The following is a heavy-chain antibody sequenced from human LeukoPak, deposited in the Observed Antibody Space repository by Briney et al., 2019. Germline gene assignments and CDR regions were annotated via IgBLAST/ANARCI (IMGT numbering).Heavy chain of an antibody. CDR3: AREGIVGAKDAFDI. J-gene: IGHJ3*02. CDR2: IYTSGST. V-gene: IGHV4-4*07. CDR1: RGSISSYY. Sequence: PSETLSLTCSVSRGSISSYYWCWIRQPAGMGLECLGLIYTSGSTNYNPSLKSRVTMSVDTSKNQFSLKLSSVTAADTAVYYCAREGIVGAKDAFDIWGQGTMVTVSS. D-gene: IGHD1-26*01.